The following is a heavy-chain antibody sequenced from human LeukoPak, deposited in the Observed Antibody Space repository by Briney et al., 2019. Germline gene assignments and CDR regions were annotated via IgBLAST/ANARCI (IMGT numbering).Heavy chain of an antibody. CDR1: GFTFSSYS. Sequence: GGSLRLSCAASGFTFSSYSMNWVRQAPGKGLEWVSSISSSSSYIYYADSVKGRFTISRANAQNSLFLQMNSLRAEDTAVYYCATDYYYGSGRDYWGQGTLVTVSS. CDR2: ISSSSSYI. V-gene: IGHV3-21*06. CDR3: ATDYYYGSGRDY. J-gene: IGHJ4*02. D-gene: IGHD3-10*01.